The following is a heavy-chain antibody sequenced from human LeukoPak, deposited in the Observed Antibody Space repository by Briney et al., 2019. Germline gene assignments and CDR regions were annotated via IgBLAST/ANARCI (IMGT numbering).Heavy chain of an antibody. V-gene: IGHV4-59*08. CDR1: GGSISSYY. CDR3: AGHHPRNTVDF. CDR2: IYYNGIT. Sequence: SETLSLTCTVSGGSISSYYWSWIRQPPGKGLEWIGYIYYNGITNYNPSLKSRVTISVDTSRNHFSLKLSSVTAADTAVYYCAGHHPRNTVDFWGQGTLVTVSS. J-gene: IGHJ4*02. D-gene: IGHD2/OR15-2a*01.